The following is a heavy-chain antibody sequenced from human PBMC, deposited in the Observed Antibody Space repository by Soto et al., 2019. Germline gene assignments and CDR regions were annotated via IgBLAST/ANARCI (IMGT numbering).Heavy chain of an antibody. V-gene: IGHV3-15*07. J-gene: IGHJ4*02. CDR2: VKSKADGGTA. CDR3: TSYPDFWGGHTPL. CDR1: GFSITNTW. Sequence: EVQLVESGGGLVQPGGSLRLSCAASGFSITNTWMHWVRQAPGKGLEWVGRVKSKADGGTADYAAPVKGRFTVSRDESKNTQYLQMNSLKMEDSAVYYCTSYPDFWGGHTPLWGQGTLVTVSS. D-gene: IGHD3-3*01.